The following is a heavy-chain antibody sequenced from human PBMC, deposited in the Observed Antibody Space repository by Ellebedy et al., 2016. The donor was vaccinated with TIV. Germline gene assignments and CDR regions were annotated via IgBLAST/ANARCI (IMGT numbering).Heavy chain of an antibody. V-gene: IGHV3-30*02. J-gene: IGHJ4*02. CDR1: GFIFRNYG. Sequence: GESLKISCAASGFIFRNYGMHWIRQTPGRGLEWVAFIRYDGTNKHYADSVKGRFTISRDNSRNTLLLQMNSLRGEDTAVYYCAIDREHLIDDGLTDYWGQGTLVTVSS. CDR2: IRYDGTNK. CDR3: AIDREHLIDDGLTDY. D-gene: IGHD1/OR15-1a*01.